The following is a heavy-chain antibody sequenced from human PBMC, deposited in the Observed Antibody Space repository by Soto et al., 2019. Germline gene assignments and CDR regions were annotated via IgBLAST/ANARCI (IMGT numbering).Heavy chain of an antibody. CDR2: IWYDGSNK. Sequence: QVQLVESGGGVVQPGRSLRLSCAASGFTFSSYGMHWVRQAPGKGLEWVAVIWYDGSNKYYADSVKGRFTISRDNSKNTLKLQMNSLRAEDTAVYYCARVRFRGSYYPFDYWGQGTLVTVSS. J-gene: IGHJ4*02. CDR3: ARVRFRGSYYPFDY. CDR1: GFTFSSYG. D-gene: IGHD1-26*01. V-gene: IGHV3-33*01.